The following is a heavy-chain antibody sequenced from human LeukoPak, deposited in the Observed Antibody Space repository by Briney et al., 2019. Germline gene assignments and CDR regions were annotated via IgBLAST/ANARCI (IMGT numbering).Heavy chain of an antibody. CDR1: GFTFRNYG. Sequence: GGSLRLSCAASGFTFRNYGMHWVRLAPGKGLEWVALIRYDGSIKYYVDSVKGRFTVSRDNSKNTLYLQMNSLRADDTAVYYCAKDVIVGGDYFDYWGQGTLVTVSS. J-gene: IGHJ4*02. V-gene: IGHV3-30*02. D-gene: IGHD2/OR15-2a*01. CDR3: AKDVIVGGDYFDY. CDR2: IRYDGSIK.